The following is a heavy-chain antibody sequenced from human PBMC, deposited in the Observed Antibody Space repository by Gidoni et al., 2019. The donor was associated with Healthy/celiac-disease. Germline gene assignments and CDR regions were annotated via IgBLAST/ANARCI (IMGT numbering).Heavy chain of an antibody. Sequence: QVQLVQSGAEEKKPGASVKVSCKASGYTFTSYAMHWVRQAPGQRLEWMGGINAGNGNPKYSQKFQGRVTITRDTSASTAYMELSSLRSEDTAVYYCARTGPIYGMDVWGQGTTVTVSS. V-gene: IGHV1-3*05. CDR1: GYTFTSYA. CDR3: ARTGPIYGMDV. J-gene: IGHJ6*02. CDR2: INAGNGNP.